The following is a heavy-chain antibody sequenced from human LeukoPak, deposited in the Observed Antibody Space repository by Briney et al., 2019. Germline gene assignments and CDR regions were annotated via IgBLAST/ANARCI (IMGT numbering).Heavy chain of an antibody. CDR2: INGDGSTT. J-gene: IGHJ1*01. V-gene: IGHV3-74*01. D-gene: IGHD3-22*01. Sequence: GGSLRLSCAASGFTFSMYWMHWVRQAPGKGLVWVSRINGDGSTTSYADSVKGGSTISRDNAKNTLYLQMNSLRAEDTAVYYCATGNYYDSRGYYTFGHWGQGTLVTVSS. CDR3: ATGNYYDSRGYYTFGH. CDR1: GFTFSMYW.